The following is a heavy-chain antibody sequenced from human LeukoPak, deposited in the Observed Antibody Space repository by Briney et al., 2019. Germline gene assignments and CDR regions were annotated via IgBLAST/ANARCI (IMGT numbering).Heavy chain of an antibody. CDR2: IYTSGST. Sequence: PSETLSLTCNVSGGXITNYSWSWIRQPAGKGLKWIGRIYTSGSTDYNPSLRSRVTMSVDTSKNQFSLKVWSVTAADTAVYYCAGGFDSSKMGYWGQGTLVTVSS. V-gene: IGHV4-4*07. CDR1: GGXITNYS. D-gene: IGHD6-13*01. CDR3: AGGFDSSKMGY. J-gene: IGHJ4*02.